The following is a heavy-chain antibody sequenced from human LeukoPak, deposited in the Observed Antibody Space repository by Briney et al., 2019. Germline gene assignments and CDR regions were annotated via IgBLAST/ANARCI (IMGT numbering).Heavy chain of an antibody. CDR2: IYYSGST. CDR3: ARGPSDGYGDFDY. D-gene: IGHD5-24*01. V-gene: IGHV4-59*01. J-gene: IGHJ4*02. Sequence: SETLSLTCTVSGGSISSYYWSWIRQPPGKGLEWIGYIYYSGSTNYNPSLKSRVTISVDTSKNQFSLKLSSVTAADTAVYYCARGPSDGYGDFDYWGQGTLVTVSS. CDR1: GGSISSYY.